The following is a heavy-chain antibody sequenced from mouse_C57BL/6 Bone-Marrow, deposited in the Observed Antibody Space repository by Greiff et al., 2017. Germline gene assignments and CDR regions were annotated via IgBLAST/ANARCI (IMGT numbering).Heavy chain of an antibody. V-gene: IGHV1-19*01. D-gene: IGHD1-1*01. CDR1: GYTFTDYY. CDR2: INPYNGGT. Sequence: EVQLQQSGPVLVKPGASVKMSCKASGYTFTDYYMNWVKQSHGKSLEWTGVINPYNGGTSYNQKFKGKATLTVDKSSSTAYMELNSLTSEDSAVYYCARIELLRYFFDYWGQGTTLTVSS. J-gene: IGHJ2*01. CDR3: ARIELLRYFFDY.